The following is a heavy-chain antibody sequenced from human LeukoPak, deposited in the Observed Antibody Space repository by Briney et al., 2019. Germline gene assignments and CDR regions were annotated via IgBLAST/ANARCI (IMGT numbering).Heavy chain of an antibody. CDR2: IYYSGNT. J-gene: IGHJ6*02. Sequence: SETLSLTCTVSGGSINSYYWSWVRQPPGKGLEWVGYIYYSGNTNYNPSLKSRVTISVDTSKKQFSLKLSLVTAADTAVYYCARNGAAAGNYYYYGMDVWGQGTTLTVSS. CDR3: ARNGAAAGNYYYYGMDV. D-gene: IGHD6-13*01. V-gene: IGHV4-59*01. CDR1: GGSINSYY.